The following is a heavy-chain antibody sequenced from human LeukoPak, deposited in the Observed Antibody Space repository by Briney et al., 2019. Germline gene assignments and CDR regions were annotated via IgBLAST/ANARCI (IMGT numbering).Heavy chain of an antibody. Sequence: SGTLSLTCTVSSGSINSYYWGWVRQPAGRGLEWIGRIYTTGKTDYNPSLKSRLTMSVDTSKRQFSLNLTSVTAADTAIYYCARHGYTASHYFLDYWSQGTLVTVSS. V-gene: IGHV4-4*07. J-gene: IGHJ4*02. CDR1: SGSINSYY. D-gene: IGHD3-16*01. CDR3: ARHGYTASHYFLDY. CDR2: IYTTGKT.